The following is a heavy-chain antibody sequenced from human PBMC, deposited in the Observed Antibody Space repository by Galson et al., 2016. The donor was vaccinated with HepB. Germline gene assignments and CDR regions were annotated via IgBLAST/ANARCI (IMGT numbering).Heavy chain of an antibody. Sequence: SVKVSCKASGYTFISYFMHWVRQAPGQGLEWMGIINPSAGTTSYARMFQGRVNMTRDTSISTAYMELNNLSSDDTAVYYCARVRSSGWSVHGLDIWGQGTMVSVSS. CDR2: INPSAGTT. J-gene: IGHJ3*02. V-gene: IGHV1-46*01. CDR3: ARVRSSGWSVHGLDI. CDR1: GYTFISYF. D-gene: IGHD3-22*01.